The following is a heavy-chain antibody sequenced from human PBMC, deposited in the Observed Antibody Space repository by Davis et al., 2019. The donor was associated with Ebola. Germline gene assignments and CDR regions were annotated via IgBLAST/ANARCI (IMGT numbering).Heavy chain of an antibody. CDR3: ARGPPHKRGYCSSTSCYEVY. Sequence: SETLSLTCAVSGGSISSSNWWSWVRQPPGKGLEWIGEIYHSGSTNYNPSLKSRVTISVDKSKNQFSLKLSSVTAADTAVYYCARGPPHKRGYCSSTSCYEVYWGQGTLVTVSS. V-gene: IGHV4-4*02. D-gene: IGHD2-2*01. CDR2: IYHSGST. CDR1: GGSISSSNW. J-gene: IGHJ4*02.